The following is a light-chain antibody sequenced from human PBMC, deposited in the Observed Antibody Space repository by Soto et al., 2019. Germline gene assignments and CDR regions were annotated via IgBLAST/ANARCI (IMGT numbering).Light chain of an antibody. CDR3: CSYAGSYVV. Sequence: QSALTQPRSVSGSPGQSVAISCTGTSSDVGGHSYVSWYQHHPGKAPKLIIYDFTKRPSGVPDRLSGSKSGNTASLTISGLQAEDEGDYYCCSYAGSYVVFGGGTKVTVL. V-gene: IGLV2-11*01. CDR2: DFT. J-gene: IGLJ2*01. CDR1: SSDVGGHSY.